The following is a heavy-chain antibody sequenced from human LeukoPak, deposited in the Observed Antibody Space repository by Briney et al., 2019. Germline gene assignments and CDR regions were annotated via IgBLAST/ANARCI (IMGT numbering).Heavy chain of an antibody. CDR3: ARSGGYADYYYGMDV. V-gene: IGHV3-48*03. D-gene: IGHD3-22*01. Sequence: GGSLRLSCAASGFTFSSYEMNWVRQAPGKGLEWVSYISSSGSTIYYADSVKGRFTISRDNAKNSLYLQMNSLRAEDTAVYYCARSGGYADYYYGMDVWGQGTTVTVSS. CDR1: GFTFSSYE. CDR2: ISSSGSTI. J-gene: IGHJ6*02.